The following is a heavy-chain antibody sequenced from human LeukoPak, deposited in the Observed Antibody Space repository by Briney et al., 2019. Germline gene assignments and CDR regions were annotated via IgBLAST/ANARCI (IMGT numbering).Heavy chain of an antibody. CDR1: GGSISSGGYS. D-gene: IGHD4-17*01. V-gene: IGHV4-30-2*01. J-gene: IGHJ5*02. CDR3: ARARGDYGWFDP. CDR2: IYHSGST. Sequence: PSQTLSLTCAVSGGSISSGGYSWSWIRQPPGKGLEWIGYIYHSGSTYYNPSLKSRVTISVDRSKNQLSLKLSSVTAADTAVYYCARARGDYGWFDPWGQGTLVTVSS.